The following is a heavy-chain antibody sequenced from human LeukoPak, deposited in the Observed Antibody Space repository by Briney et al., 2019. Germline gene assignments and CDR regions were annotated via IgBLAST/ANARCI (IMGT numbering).Heavy chain of an antibody. J-gene: IGHJ4*02. CDR1: GFTFSSYG. Sequence: PGGSLRLSCAASGFTFSSYGMHWVRQAPGKGLEWVAFMRYDGSNKYYADSVKGRFTISRDNSKNTLYLQMNSLRAEDTAVYYCATHCTNGVCYDYWGQGTLVTVSS. CDR3: ATHCTNGVCYDY. V-gene: IGHV3-30*02. D-gene: IGHD2-8*01. CDR2: MRYDGSNK.